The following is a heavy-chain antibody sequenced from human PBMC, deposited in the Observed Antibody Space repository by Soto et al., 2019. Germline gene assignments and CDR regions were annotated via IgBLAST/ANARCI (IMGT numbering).Heavy chain of an antibody. CDR3: ASPTVTPHYGMDV. CDR2: ISSSSKTI. V-gene: IGHV3-48*04. CDR1: GPILSSYS. J-gene: IGHJ6*02. D-gene: IGHD4-17*01. Sequence: PGGSLRLSCAASGPILSSYSMNWVRLAPGKGLEWVSYISSSSKTIYYADSVKGRFTISRDNAKNSLYLQMNSLRAEDTAVYYCASPTVTPHYGMDVWGQGTTVTVSS.